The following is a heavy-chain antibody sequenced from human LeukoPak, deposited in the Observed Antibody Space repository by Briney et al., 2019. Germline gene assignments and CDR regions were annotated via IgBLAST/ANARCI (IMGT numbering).Heavy chain of an antibody. Sequence: PGGSLRLSCAASGFTFSSYAMSWVRQAPGKGLEWVSAISGSGGSTYYADSVKGRFTISRDNSKNTLYLQMNSLRAEDTAVYYCAKPRSSGYYSGADYWGQGTLVTVSS. J-gene: IGHJ4*02. CDR3: AKPRSSGYYSGADY. V-gene: IGHV3-23*01. D-gene: IGHD3-22*01. CDR1: GFTFSSYA. CDR2: ISGSGGST.